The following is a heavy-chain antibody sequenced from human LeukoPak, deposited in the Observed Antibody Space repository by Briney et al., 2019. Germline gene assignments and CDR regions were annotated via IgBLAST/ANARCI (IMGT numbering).Heavy chain of an antibody. Sequence: GGSLRLCCAASGFTFSSYEMNWVRQAAGKGLEWVSYISTSGSPIYYGNSVKGRFTISRDNAKNSLYLQMNSLRAEDTALYYCARRGFYDTSGYLFDHWGQGTLVTVSS. CDR2: ISTSGSPI. J-gene: IGHJ4*02. D-gene: IGHD3-22*01. V-gene: IGHV3-48*03. CDR3: ARRGFYDTSGYLFDH. CDR1: GFTFSSYE.